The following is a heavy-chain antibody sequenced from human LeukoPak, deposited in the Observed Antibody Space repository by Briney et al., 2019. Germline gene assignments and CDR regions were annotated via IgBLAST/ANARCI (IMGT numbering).Heavy chain of an antibody. CDR3: ARGRYYYDSSGTKIQDAFDI. D-gene: IGHD3-22*01. CDR2: IYYSGST. V-gene: IGHV4-30-4*01. Sequence: SETLSLTCTVSGGSISSGDYYWRWIRQPPGKGLKWIGYIYYSGSTYYNPSLKSRVTISVDTSKNQISLKLSSVTAADTAVYYCARGRYYYDSSGTKIQDAFDIWGQGTMVTVSS. J-gene: IGHJ3*02. CDR1: GGSISSGDYY.